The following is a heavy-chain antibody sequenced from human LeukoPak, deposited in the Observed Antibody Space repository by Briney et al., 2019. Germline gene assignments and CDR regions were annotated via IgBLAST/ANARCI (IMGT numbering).Heavy chain of an antibody. Sequence: SQTLSLTCVISGDSVSNSSAAWNWIRQSPSRGLEWLGRTYYKSKWYRDYAVFVKSRITIDADTSKNQFSLRLDSVSLDDTSIYYCARSLRNFMGVNWFGPWGPGTLVTVSS. CDR3: ARSLRNFMGVNWFGP. CDR2: TYYKSKWYR. V-gene: IGHV6-1*01. CDR1: GDSVSNSSAA. J-gene: IGHJ5*02. D-gene: IGHD3-9*01.